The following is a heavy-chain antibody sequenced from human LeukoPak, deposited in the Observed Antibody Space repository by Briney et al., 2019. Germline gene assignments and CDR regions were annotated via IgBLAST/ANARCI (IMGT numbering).Heavy chain of an antibody. CDR1: GYTFTSYG. CDR2: ISAYNGNT. CDR3: ARDDCSSTSCHTGRNNWFDP. Sequence: GASVKVSCKASGYTFTSYGISWVRQAPGQGLEWMGWISAYNGNTNYAQKLQGRVTMTTDTSTSTAYMELRSLRSDDTAVYYCARDDCSSTSCHTGRNNWFDPWGQGTLVTVSS. D-gene: IGHD2-2*01. V-gene: IGHV1-18*01. J-gene: IGHJ5*02.